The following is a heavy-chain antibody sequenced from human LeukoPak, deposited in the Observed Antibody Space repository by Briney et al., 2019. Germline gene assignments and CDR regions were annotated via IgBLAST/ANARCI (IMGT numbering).Heavy chain of an antibody. V-gene: IGHV4-39*01. CDR1: XGSIXSXXXX. D-gene: IGHD5-18*01. Sequence: SETLSLTCTVSXGSIXSXXXXXGXXXQPXXKXLXWIGSIYYSGNTYYNPSLKSRVTISVDTSKNQISLKLRSVTAADTAVYYCARRDRTMVFDYWGQGTLVTVSS. CDR3: ARRDRTMVFDY. J-gene: IGHJ4*02. CDR2: IYYSGNT.